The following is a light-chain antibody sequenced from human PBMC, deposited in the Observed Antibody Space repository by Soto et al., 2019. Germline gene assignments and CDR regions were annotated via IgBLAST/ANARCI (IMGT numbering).Light chain of an antibody. CDR3: CSYAGNFIFV. J-gene: IGLJ1*01. V-gene: IGLV2-11*03. CDR2: DVS. CDR1: SSDVGGYNY. Sequence: SGYGVAGEAGSILCTGNSSDVGGYNYVSWYQQHPGKAPKLMIFDVSERPSGVPDRFSGSKSGNTASLIISGLQAEDEADYYCCSYAGNFIFVFGTGTKVTVL.